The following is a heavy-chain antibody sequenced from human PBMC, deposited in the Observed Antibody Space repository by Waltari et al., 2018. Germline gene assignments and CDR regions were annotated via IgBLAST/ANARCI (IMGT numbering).Heavy chain of an antibody. Sequence: QVQLQQSGPGLLKPSQTLSLTCAISGDSVSNNYWVWIRQSPSRGLAWLGRPYYRSNWYNEYAEALRSRITISADATKNQFSLQLNSVTSEDTAVYYCARRVGLGGYFDYWGQGTLVTVS. CDR1: GDSVSNNY. J-gene: IGHJ4*02. V-gene: IGHV6-1*01. D-gene: IGHD1-26*01. CDR3: ARRVGLGGYFDY. CDR2: PYYRSNWYN.